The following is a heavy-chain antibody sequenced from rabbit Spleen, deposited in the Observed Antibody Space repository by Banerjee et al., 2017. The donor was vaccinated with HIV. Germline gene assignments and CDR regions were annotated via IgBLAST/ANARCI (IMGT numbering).Heavy chain of an antibody. Sequence: QSLEESGGGLVKPGASLTLTCTTSGFSFNSVFWMCWVRQAPGKGLEWIAYIYPDYGSTDYASWVNGRFTISLDNAQNTVFLQMTSLTAADTATYFCARVAGYAGYGYAGMDLWGPGTLVTVS. J-gene: IGHJ6*01. D-gene: IGHD6-1*01. CDR2: IYPDYGST. CDR1: GFSFNSVFW. V-gene: IGHV1S40*01. CDR3: ARVAGYAGYGYAGMDL.